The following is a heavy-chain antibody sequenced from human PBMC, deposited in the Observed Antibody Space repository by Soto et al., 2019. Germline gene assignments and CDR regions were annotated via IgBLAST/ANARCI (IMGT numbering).Heavy chain of an antibody. CDR2: GYYTATT. Sequence: QVQLQESGPGLVKPSETLSLTCTVSRDSISAYYWSWIRQPPGKGLEWIGYGYYTATTNYNPSLRSRVTITVDTSKNQFSLRLSSVTAADTAVYYCARAEYSGTAVVYWGQGTLVTVSS. J-gene: IGHJ4*02. CDR1: RDSISAYY. D-gene: IGHD1-26*01. CDR3: ARAEYSGTAVVY. V-gene: IGHV4-59*01.